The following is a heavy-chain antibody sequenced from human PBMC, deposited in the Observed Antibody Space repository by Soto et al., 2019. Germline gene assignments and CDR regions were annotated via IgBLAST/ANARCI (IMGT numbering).Heavy chain of an antibody. D-gene: IGHD4-17*01. CDR3: ARHIRSTVVTGGVDC. CDR1: GGSISSYY. V-gene: IGHV4-59*08. Sequence: SETLSLTCTVSGGSISSYYWSWIRQPPGKGLEWIGYISFSGSTNYTPSLRSRVTISVDTSKDQFSLKLSSVTAADTAIYYCARHIRSTVVTGGVDCWGQGTLVTVSS. CDR2: ISFSGST. J-gene: IGHJ4*02.